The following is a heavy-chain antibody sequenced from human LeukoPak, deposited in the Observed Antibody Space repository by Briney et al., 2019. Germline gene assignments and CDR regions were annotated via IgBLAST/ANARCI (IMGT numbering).Heavy chain of an antibody. Sequence: GGSLRLSCAASGFTFSSYAMSWVRPAPGKGLEWVSAISGSGGSTYYADSVKGRFTISRDNSKNTLYLQMNSLRAEDTAVYYCAKVFHYYDSSGYFKVLGFDYWGQGTLVTVSS. CDR2: ISGSGGST. CDR1: GFTFSSYA. CDR3: AKVFHYYDSSGYFKVLGFDY. D-gene: IGHD3-22*01. V-gene: IGHV3-23*01. J-gene: IGHJ4*02.